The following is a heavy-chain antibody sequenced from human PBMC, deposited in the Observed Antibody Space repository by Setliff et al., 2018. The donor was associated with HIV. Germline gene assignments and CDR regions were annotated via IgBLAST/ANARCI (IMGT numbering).Heavy chain of an antibody. CDR3: ARGQPPPGPGMVRGAYSSGSLDY. CDR2: INHSGST. V-gene: IGHV4-34*01. D-gene: IGHD3-10*01. CDR1: GGSFSDYY. J-gene: IGHJ4*02. Sequence: SETLSLTCAVYGGSFSDYYWSWIRQPPGKGLEWIGEINHSGSTGYNSSLKSRVTISVDTSKNQFSLKLSSVTAADTAVYYCARGQPPPGPGMVRGAYSSGSLDYWGQGTLVTVSS.